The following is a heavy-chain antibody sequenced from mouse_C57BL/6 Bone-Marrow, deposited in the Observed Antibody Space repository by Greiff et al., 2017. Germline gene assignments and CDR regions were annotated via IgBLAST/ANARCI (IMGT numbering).Heavy chain of an antibody. D-gene: IGHD2-3*01. Sequence: QVQLQQSGAELVKPGASVTMSCKASGYTFTTYPIEWMQQNHGKSLEWIGNFHPYNDDTKYNEKFKGKATLTVEKSSSTGYLELSRVTSDASAVYSGARGAGYYGFAYWGQGTLVTVAA. CDR1: GYTFTTYP. V-gene: IGHV1-47*01. J-gene: IGHJ3*01. CDR2: FHPYNDDT. CDR3: ARGAGYYGFAY.